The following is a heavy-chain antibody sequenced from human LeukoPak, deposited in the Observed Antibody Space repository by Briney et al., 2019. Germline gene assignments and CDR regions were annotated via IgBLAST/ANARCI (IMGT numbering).Heavy chain of an antibody. CDR2: IYYSGST. Sequence: SETLSLTCAVYGGSFSSYYWVWIRQPPGKGLEWIGSIYYSGSTYYNPSLKSRVTISVDTSKNQFSLKLSSVTAADTAVYYCARHPRRAHYYDYWGQGTLVTVSS. CDR3: ARHPRRAHYYDY. CDR1: GGSFSSYY. V-gene: IGHV4-39*01. J-gene: IGHJ4*02.